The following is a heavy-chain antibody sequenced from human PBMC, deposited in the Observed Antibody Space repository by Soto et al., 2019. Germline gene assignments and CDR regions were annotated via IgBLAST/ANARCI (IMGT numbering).Heavy chain of an antibody. CDR2: IIPIFGTA. Sequence: QVQLVQSGAEVKKPGSSVKVSCKASGGTFSSYAISWVRQAPGQGLEWMGGIIPIFGTANYAQKFQGRVTMTADEATSTAYRGLSSLRSEDTAVYYCAKDIVVVVAATGHYYYGMDVWGQGTTVTVSS. CDR3: AKDIVVVVAATGHYYYGMDV. J-gene: IGHJ6*02. CDR1: GGTFSSYA. D-gene: IGHD2-15*01. V-gene: IGHV1-69*12.